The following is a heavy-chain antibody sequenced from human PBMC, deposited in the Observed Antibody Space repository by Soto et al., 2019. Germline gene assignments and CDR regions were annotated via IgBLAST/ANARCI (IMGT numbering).Heavy chain of an antibody. CDR3: ARHGTTVTTGHYYGMDV. V-gene: IGHV5-51*01. CDR2: IYPGDSDT. J-gene: IGHJ6*02. Sequence: PGESLKISCKGSGYSFTSYWIGWVRQMPGKGLEWMGIIYPGDSDTRYSPSFQGQVTISADKSISTAYLQWSSLKASDTAMYYCARHGTTVTTGHYYGMDVWGQGTTVTVSS. CDR1: GYSFTSYW. D-gene: IGHD4-4*01.